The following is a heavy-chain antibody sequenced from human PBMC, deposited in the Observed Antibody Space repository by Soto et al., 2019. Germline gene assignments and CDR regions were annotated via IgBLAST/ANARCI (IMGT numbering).Heavy chain of an antibody. CDR2: TIPMFGTT. V-gene: IGHV1-69*12. CDR3: TRCVIRYHSIGYYLGIDGMDV. Sequence: QVQLVQSGAEVKKPESSVRVSCKASGGTFNNYAITWVRQAPGQGLEWLGGTIPMFGTTNYAEKFQGRVTITADESTNTAYMERSSLRSEDTAIYYCTRCVIRYHSIGYYLGIDGMDVWGQGTTVIVSS. D-gene: IGHD3-22*01. J-gene: IGHJ6*02. CDR1: GGTFNNYA.